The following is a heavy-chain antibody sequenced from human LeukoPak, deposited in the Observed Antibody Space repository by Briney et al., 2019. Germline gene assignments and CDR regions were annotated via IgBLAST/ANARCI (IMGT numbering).Heavy chain of an antibody. J-gene: IGHJ4*02. CDR3: AKDLAGTTSFDF. CDR1: GFTFSNNA. Sequence: GGSLRLSCGASGFTFSNNAMYWVRQAPGKGLEWVLGISDNGRSTYYTDSVKGRFTISRDKSKNMLYLQMNSLRAEDTAIYYCAKDLAGTTSFDFWGQGTLVTVSS. CDR2: ISDNGRST. V-gene: IGHV3-23*01. D-gene: IGHD1-7*01.